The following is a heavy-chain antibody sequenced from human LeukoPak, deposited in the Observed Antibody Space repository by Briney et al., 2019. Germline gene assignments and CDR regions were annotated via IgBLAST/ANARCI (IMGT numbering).Heavy chain of an antibody. Sequence: GGSLRLSCAASGFTFSSYAMSWVRQAPGKGLEWVSAISGSGGSTYYADSEKGRFTISRDNSKNTLYLQMNSLRAEDTAVYYCARDYYDSSGYYRLFDYWGQGTLVTVSS. J-gene: IGHJ4*02. CDR1: GFTFSSYA. V-gene: IGHV3-23*01. CDR2: ISGSGGST. D-gene: IGHD3-22*01. CDR3: ARDYYDSSGYYRLFDY.